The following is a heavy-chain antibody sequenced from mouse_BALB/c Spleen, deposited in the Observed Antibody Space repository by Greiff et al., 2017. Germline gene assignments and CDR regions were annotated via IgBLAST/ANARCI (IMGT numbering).Heavy chain of an antibody. V-gene: IGHV1-54*01. J-gene: IGHJ3*01. CDR2: INPGSGGT. CDR3: ARRTMITTTFAY. CDR1: GYAFTNYL. Sequence: VQRVESGAELVRPGTSVKVSCKASGYAFTNYLIEWVKQRPGQGLEWIGVINPGSGGTNYNEKFKGKATLTADKSSSTAYMQLSSLTSEDSAVYFCARRTMITTTFAYWGQGTLVTVSA. D-gene: IGHD2-4*01.